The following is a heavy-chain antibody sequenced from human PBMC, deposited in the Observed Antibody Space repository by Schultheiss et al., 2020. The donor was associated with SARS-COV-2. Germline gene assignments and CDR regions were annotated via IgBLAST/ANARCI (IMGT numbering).Heavy chain of an antibody. V-gene: IGHV1-69*13. CDR1: GGTFSSYA. D-gene: IGHD3-3*01. J-gene: IGHJ2*01. CDR3: ARDFRRSDFWSGNAHWYFDL. Sequence: SVKVSCKASGGTFSSYAISWVRQAPGQGLEWMGGIIPIFGTANYAQKFQGRVTITADESTSTAYMELSSLRSEDTAVYYCARDFRRSDFWSGNAHWYFDLWGRGTLVTVSS. CDR2: IIPIFGTA.